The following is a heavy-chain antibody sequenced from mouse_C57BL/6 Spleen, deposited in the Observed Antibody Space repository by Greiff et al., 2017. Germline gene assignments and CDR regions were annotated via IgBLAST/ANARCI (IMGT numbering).Heavy chain of an antibody. J-gene: IGHJ4*01. CDR2: IYPRSGNT. D-gene: IGHD2-5*01. CDR1: GYTFTSYG. CDR3: ARYSNYYAMDY. Sequence: QVHVKQSGAELARPGASVKLSCKASGYTFTSYGISWVKQRTGQGLEWIGEIYPRSGNTYYNEKFKGKATLTADKSSSTAYMELRSLTSEDSAVYFCARYSNYYAMDYWGQGTSVTVSS. V-gene: IGHV1-81*01.